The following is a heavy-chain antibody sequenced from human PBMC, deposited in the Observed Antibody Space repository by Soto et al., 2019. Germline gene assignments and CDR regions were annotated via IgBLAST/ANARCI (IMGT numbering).Heavy chain of an antibody. D-gene: IGHD5-18*01. Sequence: SETLSLTCTVSGGSISSSSYYWGWIRQPPGKGLEWIGSIYYSGSTYYNPSLKSRVTISVDTSKNQFSLKLSSVTAADTAVYYCARHVEGQGYSYGSAYYYYYGMDVWGQGTTVT. V-gene: IGHV4-39*01. CDR2: IYYSGST. J-gene: IGHJ6*01. CDR3: ARHVEGQGYSYGSAYYYYYGMDV. CDR1: GGSISSSSYY.